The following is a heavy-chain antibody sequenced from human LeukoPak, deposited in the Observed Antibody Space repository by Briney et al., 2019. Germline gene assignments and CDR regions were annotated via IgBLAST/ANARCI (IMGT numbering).Heavy chain of an antibody. D-gene: IGHD6-19*01. CDR1: GGSISSSSYY. Sequence: SETLSLTCTVSGGSISSSSYYWGWIRQPPGKGLEWIGSIYYSGSTYYNPSLKSRVTISVDTSKNQFSLKLSSVTAADTAVYYCAIAVAGTGNWFDLWGQGTLVTVSS. CDR3: AIAVAGTGNWFDL. CDR2: IYYSGST. V-gene: IGHV4-39*01. J-gene: IGHJ5*02.